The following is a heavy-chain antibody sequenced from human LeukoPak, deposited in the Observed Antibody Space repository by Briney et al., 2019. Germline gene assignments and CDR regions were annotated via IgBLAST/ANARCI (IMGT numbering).Heavy chain of an antibody. V-gene: IGHV4-39*07. J-gene: IGHJ5*02. CDR3: ARDCDWFDP. CDR2: INHSGST. CDR1: GGSISSGDYY. Sequence: SETLSLTCTVSGGSISSGDYYWNWIRQPPGKGLEWIGEINHSGSTNYNPSLKSRVTISVDTSKNQFSLKLSSVTAADTAVYYCARDCDWFDPWGQGTLVTVSS.